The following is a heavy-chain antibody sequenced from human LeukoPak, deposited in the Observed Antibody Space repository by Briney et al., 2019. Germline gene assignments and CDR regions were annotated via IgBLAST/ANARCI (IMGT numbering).Heavy chain of an antibody. D-gene: IGHD3-10*01. CDR3: ARDGFYYALDY. J-gene: IGHJ4*02. Sequence: PGGSLRLSCAASGFTFTNYWMSWVRQAPGKGPEWVVNIKQDGSEKCYVDSVKGRFTISRDNAKNSLYLQMNSLRAEDTAVYYCARDGFYYALDYWGQGTLVTVSS. CDR2: IKQDGSEK. V-gene: IGHV3-7*01. CDR1: GFTFTNYW.